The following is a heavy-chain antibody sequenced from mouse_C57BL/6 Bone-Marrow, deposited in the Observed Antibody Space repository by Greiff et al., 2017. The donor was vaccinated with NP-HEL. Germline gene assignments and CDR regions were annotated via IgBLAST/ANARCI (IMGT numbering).Heavy chain of an antibody. D-gene: IGHD1-1*01. CDR1: GFTFSSYA. Sequence: DVMLVESGEGLVKPGGSLKLSCAASGFTFSSYAMSWVRQTPEKRLEWVAYISSGGDYIYYADTVKGRFTISRDNARNTLYLQMSSLKSEDTAMYYCTRDYYYGSSYDWGQGTTLTVSS. CDR2: ISSGGDYI. CDR3: TRDYYYGSSYD. J-gene: IGHJ2*01. V-gene: IGHV5-9-1*02.